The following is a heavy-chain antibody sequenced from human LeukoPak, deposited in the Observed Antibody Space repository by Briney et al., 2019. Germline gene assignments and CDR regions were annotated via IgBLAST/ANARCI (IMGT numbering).Heavy chain of an antibody. D-gene: IGHD4-17*01. CDR2: IYSGGST. Sequence: GGSLRLSCAASGFTVSNTYMSWVRQAPGKGLEWVSLIYSGGSTYYADSVKGRFTISRDNSKNTLYLQMNSLRAEDTAVYYCARNPSDYGDFFYFDYWGQGTLVTVSS. V-gene: IGHV3-53*01. CDR1: GFTVSNTY. J-gene: IGHJ4*02. CDR3: ARNPSDYGDFFYFDY.